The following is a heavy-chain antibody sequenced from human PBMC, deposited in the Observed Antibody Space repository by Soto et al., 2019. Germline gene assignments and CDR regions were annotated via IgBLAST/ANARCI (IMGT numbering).Heavy chain of an antibody. J-gene: IGHJ4*02. CDR1: GGSISNHY. Sequence: QVQLQESGPGLVKPSETLSLTCTVSGGSISNHYWSWIRQPPGQGLEWIGYIYYNGNTNYNPSLRSLVTKSVETSKNPISLKFSSVTAADTAVYYCTRANWYSEYWGQGTLVTFSS. V-gene: IGHV4-59*11. CDR2: IYYNGNT. CDR3: TRANWYSEY. D-gene: IGHD7-27*01.